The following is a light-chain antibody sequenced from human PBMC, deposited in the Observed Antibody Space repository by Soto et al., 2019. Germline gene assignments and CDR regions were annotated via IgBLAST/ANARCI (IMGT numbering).Light chain of an antibody. V-gene: IGLV2-23*01. J-gene: IGLJ1*01. Sequence: QSVLTQPASVSGSPGQSITISCTGTASDVGSSNLVSWYQQYPGKAPKLIIYEGRRRPSGVSGRFSGSKSGNTASLTISGLQAEDEADYYCCSFANSSTFYVFGTGTKVTVL. CDR3: CSFANSSTFYV. CDR1: ASDVGSSNL. CDR2: EGR.